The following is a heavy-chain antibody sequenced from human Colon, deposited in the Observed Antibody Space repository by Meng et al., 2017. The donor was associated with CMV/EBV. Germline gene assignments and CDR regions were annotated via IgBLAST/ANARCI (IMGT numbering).Heavy chain of an antibody. J-gene: IGHJ4*02. Sequence: GESLKISCAASGFTFDDYTMHWVRQAPGKGLEWVSLISWDGGSTYYADSVKGRFTISRDNAKNSLYLQMHSLRADATAIYYCARAAVGGNEGIDYWGQGTLVTVSS. CDR2: ISWDGGST. CDR1: GFTFDDYT. CDR3: ARAAVGGNEGIDY. V-gene: IGHV3-43*01. D-gene: IGHD4-23*01.